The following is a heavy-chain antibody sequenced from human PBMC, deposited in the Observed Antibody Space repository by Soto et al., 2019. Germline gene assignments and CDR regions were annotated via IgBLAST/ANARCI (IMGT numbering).Heavy chain of an antibody. Sequence: SETLSLPCGVSVESAIDYYWSWIRQPPGKGLEWIGHIYYTGSSNYNPSLRSRVTMSQDTSKNQFSLKLASVTAADTAVYYCARSGYYGFVYWGQGALVTV. CDR1: VESAIDYY. J-gene: IGHJ4*02. CDR3: ARSGYYGFVY. CDR2: IYYTGSS. V-gene: IGHV4-59*02. D-gene: IGHD3-10*01.